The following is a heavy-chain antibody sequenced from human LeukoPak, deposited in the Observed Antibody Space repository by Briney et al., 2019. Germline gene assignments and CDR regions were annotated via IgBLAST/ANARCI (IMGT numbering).Heavy chain of an antibody. V-gene: IGHV4-34*01. CDR3: ARGDARGYSYGHFHFDH. CDR2: INHSGST. Sequence: TASETLSLTCAVYGGSFSGYYWSWIRQPPGKGLEWIGEINHSGSTNYNPSLKSRVTISVDTSKYQFSLKLSSVTAADTAVYYCARGDARGYSYGHFHFDHWGHGTLVTVSS. D-gene: IGHD5-18*01. J-gene: IGHJ4*01. CDR1: GGSFSGYY.